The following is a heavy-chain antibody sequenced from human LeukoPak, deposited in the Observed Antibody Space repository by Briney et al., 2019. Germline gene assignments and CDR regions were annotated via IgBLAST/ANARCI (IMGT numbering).Heavy chain of an antibody. CDR2: IYYSGST. D-gene: IGHD3-10*01. CDR3: ARSVGEAGYYYGMDV. V-gene: IGHV4-31*03. CDR1: GGSISSGGYY. J-gene: IGHJ6*02. Sequence: SQTLSLTCTVSGGSISSGGYYWSWIRQHPGKGLEWIGYIYYSGSTYYNPSLKSRVTISVDTSKNQFSLKLSSVTAADTAVYYCARSVGEAGYYYGMDVWGQGTTVTVSS.